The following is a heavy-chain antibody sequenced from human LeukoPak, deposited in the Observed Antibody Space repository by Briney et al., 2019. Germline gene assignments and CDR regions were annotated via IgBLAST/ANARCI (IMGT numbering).Heavy chain of an antibody. Sequence: SETLSLTCTVSGGSISSYYWSWIRQPAGKGLEWIGRIYTSGSTNYNPSLKSRVTVSVDTSKNQFSLKLSSVTAADTAVYYCARAKQLATRNYYYYYMDVWGKGTTVTVSS. J-gene: IGHJ6*03. V-gene: IGHV4-4*07. CDR1: GGSISSYY. CDR3: ARAKQLATRNYYYYYMDV. CDR2: IYTSGST. D-gene: IGHD6-13*01.